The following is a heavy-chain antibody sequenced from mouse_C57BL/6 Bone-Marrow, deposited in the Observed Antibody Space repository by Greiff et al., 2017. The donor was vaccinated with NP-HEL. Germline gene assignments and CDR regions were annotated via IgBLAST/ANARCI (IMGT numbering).Heavy chain of an antibody. CDR3: ARRDYGYDKGAWFAY. V-gene: IGHV5-6*01. J-gene: IGHJ3*01. D-gene: IGHD2-2*01. Sequence: EVQLVESGGDLVKPGGSLKLSCAASGFTFSSYGMSWVRQTPDKRLEWVATILSGGSYTYYPDSVKGRFTISRDTAKKTLYLQMSSLKAEDTAMYYCARRDYGYDKGAWFAYWGQGTLVTVSA. CDR2: ILSGGSYT. CDR1: GFTFSSYG.